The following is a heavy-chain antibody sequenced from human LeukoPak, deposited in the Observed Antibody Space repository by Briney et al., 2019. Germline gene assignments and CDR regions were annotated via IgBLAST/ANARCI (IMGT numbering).Heavy chain of an antibody. J-gene: IGHJ6*02. Sequence: GASVKVSCKASGYTFTGCYMHWVRQAPGQGLEWMGWINPNSGGTNYAQKFQGRVTMTRDTSISTAYMGLSRLRSDDTAVYYCARDRLRPIMTTFYYYYGMDVWGQGTTVTVSS. CDR3: ARDRLRPIMTTFYYYYGMDV. CDR1: GYTFTGCY. V-gene: IGHV1-2*02. CDR2: INPNSGGT. D-gene: IGHD3-16*01.